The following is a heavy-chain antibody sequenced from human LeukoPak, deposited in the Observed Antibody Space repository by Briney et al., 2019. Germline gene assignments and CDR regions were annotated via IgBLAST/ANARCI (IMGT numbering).Heavy chain of an antibody. CDR3: ATPPSDGTTVAYYYYYYMDV. J-gene: IGHJ6*03. V-gene: IGHV7-4-1*02. Sequence: ASVKVSCKASGYTFTTYAISWVRQAPGQGLEWMGWINTNTGNPTYAQGFTGRFVFSLDTSVSTAYLQISSLKTEDTAVYYCATPPSDGTTVAYYYYYYMDVWGKGTTVTVSS. CDR1: GYTFTTYA. D-gene: IGHD1-1*01. CDR2: INTNTGNP.